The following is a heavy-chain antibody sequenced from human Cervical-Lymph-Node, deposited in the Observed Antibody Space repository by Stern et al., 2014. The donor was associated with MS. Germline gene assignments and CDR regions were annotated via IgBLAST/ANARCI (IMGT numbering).Heavy chain of an antibody. D-gene: IGHD4-17*01. CDR1: GFSLSTGGMC. Sequence: QIPLQESGPALVKPRQTLTLTCTFSGFSLSTGGMCVIWIRQPPGKALEWLARIDWDDGKYYSTSLKTRLTISQDTSKNQVVLTLTNMGPVDTATYYCARISSTLTPDYWGQGALVTVSS. V-gene: IGHV2-70*15. CDR3: ARISSTLTPDY. CDR2: IDWDDGK. J-gene: IGHJ4*02.